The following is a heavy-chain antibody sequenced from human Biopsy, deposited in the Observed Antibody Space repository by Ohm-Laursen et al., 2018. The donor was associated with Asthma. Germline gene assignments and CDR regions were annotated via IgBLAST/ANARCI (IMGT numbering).Heavy chain of an antibody. D-gene: IGHD2-21*02. CDR3: ARGISRVTGLFDHFDS. J-gene: IGHJ4*02. CDR2: MYYGETT. Sequence: SETLSLTCPVSGASITSSAYYWGWIRQPPGKGLEWIGSMYYGETTYYSPSLKSRVTISVDTSKNQFSLILSSVTAADAAVYYCARGISRVTGLFDHFDSWGQGTLVTVSS. V-gene: IGHV4-39*07. CDR1: GASITSSAYY.